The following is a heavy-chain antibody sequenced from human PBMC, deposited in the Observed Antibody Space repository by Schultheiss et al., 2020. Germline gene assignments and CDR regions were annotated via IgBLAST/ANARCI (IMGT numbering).Heavy chain of an antibody. D-gene: IGHD3-10*01. V-gene: IGHV4-39*07. CDR3: ARRRGGSGLYYYYYYDMDV. CDR1: GGSISNSIYY. CDR2: INHSGST. J-gene: IGHJ6*02. Sequence: SETLSLTCTVSGGSISNSIYYWAWIRRPPGKGLEWIGEINHSGSTNYNPSLKSRVTISVDTSKNQFSLKLSSVTAADTAVYYCARRRGGSGLYYYYYYDMDVWGQGTTVTVSS.